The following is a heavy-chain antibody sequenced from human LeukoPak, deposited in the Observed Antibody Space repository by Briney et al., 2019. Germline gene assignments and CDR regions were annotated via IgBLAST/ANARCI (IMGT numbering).Heavy chain of an antibody. Sequence: ASVKVSCKASGYTFTGYYMHWVRQAPGQGLEWMGIINPSGGSTSYAQKFQGRVTMTRDMSTSTVYMELSSLRPEDTAVYYCAREGSPTVTTSGAFDIWGQGTMVTVSS. V-gene: IGHV1-46*01. CDR2: INPSGGST. CDR3: AREGSPTVTTSGAFDI. CDR1: GYTFTGYY. J-gene: IGHJ3*02. D-gene: IGHD4-17*01.